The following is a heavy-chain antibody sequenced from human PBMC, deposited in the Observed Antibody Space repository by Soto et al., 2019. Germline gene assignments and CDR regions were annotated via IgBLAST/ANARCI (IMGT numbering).Heavy chain of an antibody. CDR1: GFTFSSYG. CDR3: AKDWGYSSSWPPYDAFDI. CDR2: ISYDGSNK. Sequence: QVQLVESGGGVVQPGRSLRLSCAASGFTFSSYGMHWVRQAPGKGLEWVAVISYDGSNKYYADSVKGRFTISRDNSKNTLYLQMTSLRAEDTAVYYCAKDWGYSSSWPPYDAFDIWCQVTMVTVSS. J-gene: IGHJ3*02. D-gene: IGHD6-13*01. V-gene: IGHV3-30*18.